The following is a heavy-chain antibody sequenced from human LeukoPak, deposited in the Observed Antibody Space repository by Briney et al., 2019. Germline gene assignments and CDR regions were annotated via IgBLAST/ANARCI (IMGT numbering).Heavy chain of an antibody. CDR2: IIPIFGTA. CDR1: GGTFSSYA. J-gene: IGHJ4*02. CDR3: ARGRSNWNDGGYFDY. D-gene: IGHD1-1*01. Sequence: VASVKVSCKASGGTFSSYAISWVRQAPGQGLEWMGGIIPIFGTANYAQKLQGRVTITADESTSTAYMELSSLRSEDTAVYYCARGRSNWNDGGYFDYWGQGTLVTVSS. V-gene: IGHV1-69*13.